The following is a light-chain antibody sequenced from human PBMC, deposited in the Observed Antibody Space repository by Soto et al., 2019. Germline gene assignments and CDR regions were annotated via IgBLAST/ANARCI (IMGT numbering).Light chain of an antibody. CDR2: KAS. CDR3: QQYGSSL. J-gene: IGKJ4*01. V-gene: IGKV1-5*03. Sequence: DIQMTQSPSTLSGSVGDRVTITCRASQTISSWLAWYQQKPGKAPKLLIYKASTLKSGVPSRFSGSGSGTDFTLTISRLEPEDFAVYYCQQYGSSLFGGGTKVDIK. CDR1: QTISSW.